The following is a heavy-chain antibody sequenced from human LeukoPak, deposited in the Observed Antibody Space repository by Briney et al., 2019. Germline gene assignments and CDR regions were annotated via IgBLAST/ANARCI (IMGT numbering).Heavy chain of an antibody. Sequence: ASVKVSCKASGYTFTSYDINGVRQATGQGLEWMGWMNPNSGNTGYAQKFQGRVTITRNTSISTAYMELSSLRSEDTAVYYCARSSYSGSYPGWFDPWGQATLVTVSS. D-gene: IGHD1-26*01. CDR2: MNPNSGNT. J-gene: IGHJ5*02. V-gene: IGHV1-8*03. CDR1: GYTFTSYD. CDR3: ARSSYSGSYPGWFDP.